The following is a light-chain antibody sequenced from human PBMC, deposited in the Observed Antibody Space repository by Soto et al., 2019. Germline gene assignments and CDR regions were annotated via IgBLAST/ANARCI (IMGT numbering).Light chain of an antibody. Sequence: EIVMTHSPATLSVSPCERATLSSRASQSVSSNLAWYQQKPGQAPRLLIYGASTRATGIPARFSGSGSGTEFTLTISSLQSEDFAVYYCQQYNNWPPLTFGGGTKVAIK. J-gene: IGKJ4*01. V-gene: IGKV3-15*01. CDR3: QQYNNWPPLT. CDR1: QSVSSN. CDR2: GAS.